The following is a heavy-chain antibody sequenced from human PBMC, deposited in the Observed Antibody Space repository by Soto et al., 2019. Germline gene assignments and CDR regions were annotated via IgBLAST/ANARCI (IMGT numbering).Heavy chain of an antibody. Sequence: QVQLQESGPGLVKPSQTLSLTCTVSGGSIRSGGYYWSWVRLRPGKGLEWQGHIYHSGRASFNPSLKTRVTISVDTSKNHFSLNLTSVTAADTALYYCARQYSGYRKIYYIDYWGQGAQVTVSS. CDR2: IYHSGRA. D-gene: IGHD5-12*01. CDR3: ARQYSGYRKIYYIDY. CDR1: GGSIRSGGYY. V-gene: IGHV4-31*03. J-gene: IGHJ4*02.